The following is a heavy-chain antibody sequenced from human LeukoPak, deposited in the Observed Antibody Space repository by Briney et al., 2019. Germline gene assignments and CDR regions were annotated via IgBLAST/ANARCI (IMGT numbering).Heavy chain of an antibody. CDR1: GRSISSSSYY. CDR2: IYCSEST. D-gene: IGHD4-11*01. J-gene: IGHJ4*02. V-gene: IGHV4-39*01. CDR3: ASLRERSYYARGFDY. Sequence: SETLSLTCTLSGRSISSSSYYWGWIHQPPGKGLEWIGSIYCSESTYYNPSLKSRVTISVDTSKNQFSLRLTSVTAADTALYYCASLRERSYYARGFDYWGQGTLVTVSS.